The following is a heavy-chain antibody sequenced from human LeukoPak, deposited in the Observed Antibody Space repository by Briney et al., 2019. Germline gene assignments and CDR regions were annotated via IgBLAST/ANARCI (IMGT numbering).Heavy chain of an antibody. CDR1: GYTFTGYY. Sequence: GASVKVSCKASGYTFTGYYMHWVRQAPGQGLEWMGRINPNSGGTNYAQKFQGRVTMTRDTSISTAYMELSRLRSDDTAVYYCAKDPVRGYSYGSGYYYYGMDVWGQGTTVTVSS. D-gene: IGHD5-18*01. CDR2: INPNSGGT. V-gene: IGHV1-2*06. CDR3: AKDPVRGYSYGSGYYYYGMDV. J-gene: IGHJ6*02.